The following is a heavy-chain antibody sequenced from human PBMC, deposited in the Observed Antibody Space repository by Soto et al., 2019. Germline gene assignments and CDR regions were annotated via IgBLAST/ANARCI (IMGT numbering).Heavy chain of an antibody. CDR2: IWYDGSNK. CDR1: GFTFSSYG. J-gene: IGHJ5*02. CDR3: ARDGVGYLGYDGFRDWFDP. V-gene: IGHV3-33*01. Sequence: QVQLVQSGGGVVQPGRSLRLSCAASGFTFSSYGMHWVRQAPGKGLEWVAVIWYDGSNKHYADSVKGRFTISRDNSKNTRYLQMNSLRAEDTVVYYCARDGVGYLGYDGFRDWFDPWGQGTLVTVSS. D-gene: IGHD7-27*01.